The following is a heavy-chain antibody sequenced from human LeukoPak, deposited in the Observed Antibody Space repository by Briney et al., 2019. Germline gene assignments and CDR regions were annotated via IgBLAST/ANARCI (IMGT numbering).Heavy chain of an antibody. Sequence: SGPTLVKPTQTLTLTCTFSGFSLSTSGVGVGWIRQPPGKALEWLALIYWNDDKRYSPSLKSRLTITKDTSKNQVVLTMTNMDPVDTATYYCAHCRTTTLVFDPWGQGTLVTVSS. CDR2: IYWNDDK. V-gene: IGHV2-5*01. J-gene: IGHJ5*02. CDR1: GFSLSTSGVG. CDR3: AHCRTTTLVFDP. D-gene: IGHD1-26*01.